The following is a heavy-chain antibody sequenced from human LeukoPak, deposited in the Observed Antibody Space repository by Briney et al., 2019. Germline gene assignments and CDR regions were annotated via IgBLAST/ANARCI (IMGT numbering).Heavy chain of an antibody. CDR1: GGSFSGYY. CDR2: INHSGST. V-gene: IGHV4-34*01. CDR3: ARHSLRVAGTSQFDY. D-gene: IGHD6-19*01. Sequence: PSETLSLTCAVYGGSFSGYYWSWIRQPPGKGLEWIGEINHSGSTNYNPSLKSRVTISVDTSKNQFSLKLSSVTAADTAVYYCARHSLRVAGTSQFDYWGQGTLVTVSS. J-gene: IGHJ4*02.